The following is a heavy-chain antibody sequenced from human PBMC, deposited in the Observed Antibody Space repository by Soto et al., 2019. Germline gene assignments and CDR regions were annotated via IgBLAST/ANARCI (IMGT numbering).Heavy chain of an antibody. Sequence: QLQLQESGPGLVKPSETLSLTCTVSGGSISSSSYYWGWIRQPPGKGLEWIGSIYYSGSTYYNPSLKSRVTISVDTSKNQFSLKLSSVTAADTAVYYCARLRTDYYGSGSYPPPHWGQGTLVTVSS. CDR1: GGSISSSSYY. CDR2: IYYSGST. V-gene: IGHV4-39*01. D-gene: IGHD3-10*01. J-gene: IGHJ1*01. CDR3: ARLRTDYYGSGSYPPPH.